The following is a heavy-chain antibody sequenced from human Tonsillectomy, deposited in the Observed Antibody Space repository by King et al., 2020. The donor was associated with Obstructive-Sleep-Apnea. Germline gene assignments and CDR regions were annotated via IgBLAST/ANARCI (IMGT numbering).Heavy chain of an antibody. Sequence: VQLVESGGDLVQPGASLRLSCAASGFTFSSYAMSWVRQAPGKGLEWVSTLSTSGASTYYADSVKGRFIISRDNSKSTLYLQMNSLRADDTAVYYCAKKFAYYDTSGSVDWGQGTLVTVSS. J-gene: IGHJ4*02. D-gene: IGHD3-22*01. CDR1: GFTFSSYA. CDR2: LSTSGAST. CDR3: AKKFAYYDTSGSVD. V-gene: IGHV3-23*04.